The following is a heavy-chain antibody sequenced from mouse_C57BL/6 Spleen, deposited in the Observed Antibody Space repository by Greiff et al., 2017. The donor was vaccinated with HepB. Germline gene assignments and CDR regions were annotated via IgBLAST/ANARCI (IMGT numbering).Heavy chain of an antibody. Sequence: QVQLQQPGAELVRPGTSVKLSCKASGYTFTSYWMHWVKQRPGQGLEWIGVIDPFDSYTNYNQKFKGKATLTVDTSSSTAYMQLSSLTSEDSAVYYCANYYGSSYDAMDYWGQGTSVTVSS. J-gene: IGHJ4*01. D-gene: IGHD1-1*01. CDR1: GYTFTSYW. CDR2: IDPFDSYT. CDR3: ANYYGSSYDAMDY. V-gene: IGHV1-59*01.